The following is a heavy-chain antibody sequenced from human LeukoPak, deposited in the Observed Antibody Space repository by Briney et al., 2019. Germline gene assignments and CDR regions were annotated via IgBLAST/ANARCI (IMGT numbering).Heavy chain of an antibody. V-gene: IGHV3-11*01. D-gene: IGHD4-17*01. CDR3: ASDYDYGDYGAFDI. CDR1: GFTFSDYY. J-gene: IGHJ3*02. CDR2: ISSSGSTI. Sequence: PGGSLRLSCAASGFTFSDYYMSWIRQAPGKGLEWVSYISSSGSTIYYADSVKGRFTISRDNAKNSLYLQMNSLRAEDTAVYYCASDYDYGDYGAFDIWGQGTMVTVSS.